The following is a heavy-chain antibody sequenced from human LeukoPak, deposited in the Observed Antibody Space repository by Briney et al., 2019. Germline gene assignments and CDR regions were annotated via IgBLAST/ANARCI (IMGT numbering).Heavy chain of an antibody. V-gene: IGHV3-23*01. D-gene: IGHD6-19*01. J-gene: IGHJ4*02. CDR3: AKDSDSSGWYFDY. CDR2: ISGSGSSR. Sequence: PGRSLRLSCAASGFTFSSYATNWVRQGPGKGLEWVSDISGSGSSRYYADSVKGRLTISRDNSKNTLYLQMNSLRAEDTAVYYCAKDSDSSGWYFDYWGQGTLVTVSS. CDR1: GFTFSSYA.